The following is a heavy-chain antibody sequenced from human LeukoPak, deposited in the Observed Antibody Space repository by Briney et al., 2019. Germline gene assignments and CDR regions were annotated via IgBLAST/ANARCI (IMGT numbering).Heavy chain of an antibody. CDR1: GXTFSSYE. Sequence: PGGSLGLSWAAPGXTFSSYEMNWVRQAPGKGLEWVSHTSNSGSTIYYAGSVKGRFTIARDNAKNSVYLQMNSLRAEDTAVYYCARGSLHSAYGFDYWGQGTLVTVSS. D-gene: IGHD5-12*01. CDR3: ARGSLHSAYGFDY. V-gene: IGHV3-48*03. J-gene: IGHJ4*02. CDR2: TSNSGSTI.